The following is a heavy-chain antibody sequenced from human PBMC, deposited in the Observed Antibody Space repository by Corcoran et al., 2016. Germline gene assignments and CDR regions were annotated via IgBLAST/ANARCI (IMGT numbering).Heavy chain of an antibody. J-gene: IGHJ6*02. V-gene: IGHV1-18*01. Sequence: QVQLVQSGAEVKKPGASVKVSCKASGYTFTSYGISWVRQAPGQGLEWMGWISAYNGNTNYAQKLQGRVTMTTDTSTSTAYMELRSLRSDDTAVYYCARFGAFDSSGWLNYYYGMDVWVQGTTVTVSS. D-gene: IGHD6-19*01. CDR2: ISAYNGNT. CDR1: GYTFTSYG. CDR3: ARFGAFDSSGWLNYYYGMDV.